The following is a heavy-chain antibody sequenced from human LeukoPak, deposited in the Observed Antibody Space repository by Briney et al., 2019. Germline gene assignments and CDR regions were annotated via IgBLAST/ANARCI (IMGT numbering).Heavy chain of an antibody. V-gene: IGHV4-59*08. D-gene: IGHD2-8*01. J-gene: IGHJ4*02. Sequence: PSETLSLTCTVSGGSISNYYWSWIRQPPGKGLEWIGYIYYSGSTHYNPSLKSRVTISVDTSQNQFSLNLTSVTTADTAVYYCARHVNSVGYSLDYGGQGTLVTVSA. CDR1: GGSISNYY. CDR3: ARHVNSVGYSLDY. CDR2: IYYSGST.